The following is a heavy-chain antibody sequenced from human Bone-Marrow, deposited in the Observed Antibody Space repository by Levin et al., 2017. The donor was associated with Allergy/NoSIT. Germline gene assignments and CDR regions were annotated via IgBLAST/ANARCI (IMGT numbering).Heavy chain of an antibody. CDR2: IFRTGST. J-gene: IGHJ4*02. Sequence: SETLSLTCSVSDDSFSRFYWNYIRQAPGKGLEWIGFIFRTGSTNYNPSLKSRVTLSIDTSNNQVSLKLTSVSTADTATYYCARSSTVVTPIYFDYWGQGALVTVSS. CDR1: DDSFSRFY. D-gene: IGHD4-23*01. CDR3: ARSSTVVTPIYFDY. V-gene: IGHV4-59*01.